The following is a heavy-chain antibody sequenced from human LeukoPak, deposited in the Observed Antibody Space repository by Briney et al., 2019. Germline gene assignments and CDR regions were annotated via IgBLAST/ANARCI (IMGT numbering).Heavy chain of an antibody. CDR1: GYTFTGYY. J-gene: IGHJ4*02. CDR3: ARVIVLMVYASRYFDY. V-gene: IGHV1-2*02. CDR2: INPNSGGT. Sequence: GASVKVSCKASGYTFTGYYMHWVRQAPGQGLEWMGWINPNSGGTNYAQKFQGRVTMTRDTSISAAYMELSRLRSDDTAVYYCARVIVLMVYASRYFDYWGQGTLVTVSS. D-gene: IGHD2-8*01.